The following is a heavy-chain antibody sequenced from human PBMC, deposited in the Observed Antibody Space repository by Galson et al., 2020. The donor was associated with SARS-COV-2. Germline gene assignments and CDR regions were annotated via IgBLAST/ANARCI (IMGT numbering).Heavy chain of an antibody. J-gene: IGHJ6*03. D-gene: IGHD3-16*01. CDR2: IYHSGST. Sequence: SETLSLTCAVSGGSISSGGYSWSWIRQPPGKGLEWIGYIYHSGSTYYNPSLKSRVTISVDRSKNQFSLKLSSVTAADTAVYYCARDRGGSYYYMDVWGKGTTVTISS. CDR1: GGSISSGGYS. CDR3: ARDRGGSYYYMDV. V-gene: IGHV4-30-2*01.